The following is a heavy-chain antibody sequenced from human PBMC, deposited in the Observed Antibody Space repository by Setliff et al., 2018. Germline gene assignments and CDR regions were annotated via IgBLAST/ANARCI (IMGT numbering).Heavy chain of an antibody. J-gene: IGHJ4*01. D-gene: IGHD6-19*01. Sequence: GASVKVSCKASGGFSTHAISWVRQVPGQGLEWMGGIIPILGTTDYAQNFQGRVTTTTDESTSSAYLEMSNLRSEDTAVYYCASALIRRVAVAGKSQFDYWGQGTLVTVSS. CDR1: GGFSTHA. CDR2: IIPILGTT. V-gene: IGHV1-69*05. CDR3: ASALIRRVAVAGKSQFDY.